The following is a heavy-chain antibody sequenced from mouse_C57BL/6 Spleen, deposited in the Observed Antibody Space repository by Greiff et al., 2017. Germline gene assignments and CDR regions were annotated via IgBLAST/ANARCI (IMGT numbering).Heavy chain of an antibody. J-gene: IGHJ1*03. CDR3: AREEAGTKEYLDV. CDR1: GYTFTSYT. V-gene: IGHV1-4*01. D-gene: IGHD4-1*01. CDR2: INPSSGYT. Sequence: VQLQQSGAELARPGASVKMSCKASGYTFTSYTMHWVKQRPGQGLEWIGYINPSSGYTKYNQKFKDKATLTADKSSSTAYMQLSSLTSEDSAVYYCAREEAGTKEYLDVWGTGTTVTVSS.